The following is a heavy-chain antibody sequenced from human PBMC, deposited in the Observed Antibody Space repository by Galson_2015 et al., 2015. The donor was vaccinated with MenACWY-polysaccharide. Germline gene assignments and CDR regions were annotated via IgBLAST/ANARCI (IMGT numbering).Heavy chain of an antibody. V-gene: IGHV3-11*01. CDR1: GFTFRDYY. Sequence: SLRLSCAASGFTFRDYYMSWMRQVPGEGLEWVSYISDSGGTIYCADSVKGRFTISRDNAKNSLYLQLTSLRAEDTALYYCARVRGSYSVDYWGQGTLVTVSS. CDR3: ARVRGSYSVDY. CDR2: ISDSGGTI. D-gene: IGHD1-26*01. J-gene: IGHJ4*02.